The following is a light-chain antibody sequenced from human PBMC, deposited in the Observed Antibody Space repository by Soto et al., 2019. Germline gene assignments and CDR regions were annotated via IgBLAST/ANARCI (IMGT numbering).Light chain of an antibody. J-gene: IGKJ1*01. CDR3: QQTYSAPPT. V-gene: IGKV1-39*01. CDR2: AAS. CDR1: QIISTY. Sequence: DIQMTQSPSSLSASVVDRVTITIRASQIISTYLNWYQQRAGLDNRLLIYAASSLQSGVPPRFSGSGSGTDFTLTISSLQPEDFATYFCQQTYSAPPTFGQGTKVDIK.